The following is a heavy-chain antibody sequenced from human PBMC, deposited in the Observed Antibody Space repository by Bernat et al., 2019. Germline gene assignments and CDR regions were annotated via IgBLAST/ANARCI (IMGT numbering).Heavy chain of an antibody. Sequence: EVQLVESGGGLVQPGGSLRLSCAASGFTVSSNYMSWARQAPGKGLEWVSVIYSGGSTYYAGSVKGRFTISRDNSKNTLYLQMNSRRAEDTAVYYCAKHRFGELGADYWGQGTLVTVSS. J-gene: IGHJ4*02. CDR1: GFTVSSNY. D-gene: IGHD3-10*01. V-gene: IGHV3-66*04. CDR3: AKHRFGELGADY. CDR2: IYSGGST.